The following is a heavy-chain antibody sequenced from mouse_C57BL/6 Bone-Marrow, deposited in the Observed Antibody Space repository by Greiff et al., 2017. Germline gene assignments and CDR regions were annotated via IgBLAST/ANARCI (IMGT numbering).Heavy chain of an antibody. CDR3: ARVYYDYEFYAMDY. J-gene: IGHJ4*01. CDR1: GFTFSSYA. CDR2: ISDGGSYT. Sequence: DVMLVESGGGLVKPGGSLKLSCAASGFTFSSYAMSWVRQTPEKRLEWVATISDGGSYTYYPDNVKGRFTIFRDNAKNNLYLQMSHLKSEDTAMYYCARVYYDYEFYAMDYWGQGTSVTVSS. D-gene: IGHD2-4*01. V-gene: IGHV5-4*03.